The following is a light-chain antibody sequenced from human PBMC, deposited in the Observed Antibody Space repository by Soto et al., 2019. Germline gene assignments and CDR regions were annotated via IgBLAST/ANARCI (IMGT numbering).Light chain of an antibody. CDR2: SGS. CDR3: QQLSTYPIT. J-gene: IGKJ5*01. V-gene: IGKV1-9*01. Sequence: DIQLTQSPSFLSASVGDRVIITCRASQGVKSYLAWYQQQPGKAPKLLIYSGSTLQSGVPSRFSGSGSGTEFTLTISSLEPEDFATYYCQQLSTYPITFGQGTRLDIK. CDR1: QGVKSY.